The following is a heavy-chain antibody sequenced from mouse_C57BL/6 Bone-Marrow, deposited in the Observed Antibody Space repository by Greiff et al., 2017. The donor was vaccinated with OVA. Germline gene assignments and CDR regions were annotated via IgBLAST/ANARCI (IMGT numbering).Heavy chain of an antibody. V-gene: IGHV5-12*01. CDR1: GFTFSDYY. J-gene: IGHJ3*01. CDR3: ARRRAY. Sequence: EVKLVESGGGLVQPGGSLKLSCAASGFTFSDYYMYWVRQTPEKRLEWVAYISNGGGSTNYPDTVKGRFTISRDTAKNTLYLQMSRLKSEDTAMYYCARRRAYWGQGTLVTVSA. CDR2: ISNGGGST.